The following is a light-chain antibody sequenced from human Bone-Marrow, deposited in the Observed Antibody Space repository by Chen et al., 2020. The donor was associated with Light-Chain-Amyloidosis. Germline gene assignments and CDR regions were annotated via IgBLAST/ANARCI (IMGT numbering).Light chain of an antibody. CDR3: QVWDRSSDRPV. CDR2: DDS. J-gene: IGLJ3*02. Sequence: SYVLTQPSSVAVAPGQTATIACGGNNIGPTSVHWYQQTPGRAPLLVVYDDSDRPSGIPERLSGSNSGNTATRTISRVDAGDEADYYCQVWDRSSDRPVFGGGTKLTVL. V-gene: IGLV3-21*02. CDR1: NIGPTS.